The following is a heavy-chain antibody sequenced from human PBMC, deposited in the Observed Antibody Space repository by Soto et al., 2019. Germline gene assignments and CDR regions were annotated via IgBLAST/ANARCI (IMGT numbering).Heavy chain of an antibody. CDR1: GFTFSSYA. Sequence: EVQLLESGGGLVQPGGSLRLSCAASGFTFSSYAMTWVRQAPGRGLELVSAIVGSGGGTYYADSVKGRFTISRDNSKNTMYLQLNSLRAEDTAVYYCVKGKGEYYYGWWRYYLHYFGYWGQGTLVTVS. CDR2: IVGSGGGT. J-gene: IGHJ4*02. D-gene: IGHD3-10*01. CDR3: VKGKGEYYYGWWRYYLHYFGY. V-gene: IGHV3-23*01.